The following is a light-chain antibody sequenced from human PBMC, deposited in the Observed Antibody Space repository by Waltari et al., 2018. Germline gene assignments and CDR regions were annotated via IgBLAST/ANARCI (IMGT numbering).Light chain of an antibody. Sequence: SYEVTQPPSVSMSPGQTASISCSGDALAKQYAYWYQQKPGQAPVLVMYKDTERPSGIPERFSGSSSETSVTLTISAVQTEDEADYYCQSADSSGTSWVFGGGTKLTVL. CDR3: QSADSSGTSWV. J-gene: IGLJ3*02. CDR2: KDT. V-gene: IGLV3-25*03. CDR1: ALAKQY.